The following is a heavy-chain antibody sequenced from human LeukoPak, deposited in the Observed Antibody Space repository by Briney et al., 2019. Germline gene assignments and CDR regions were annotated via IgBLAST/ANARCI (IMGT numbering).Heavy chain of an antibody. Sequence: SGRSLRLSCAAPGFTFSSYEVHWVRQAPGKGLEWVAVIRYDGSNQFYADSVKGRFIISRDNSKNTLYLQMNSLKAEDTAVYYCASPYGSGSYYPGDYWGQGTLVTVSS. D-gene: IGHD3-10*01. V-gene: IGHV3-33*01. CDR3: ASPYGSGSYYPGDY. CDR2: IRYDGSNQ. J-gene: IGHJ4*02. CDR1: GFTFSSYE.